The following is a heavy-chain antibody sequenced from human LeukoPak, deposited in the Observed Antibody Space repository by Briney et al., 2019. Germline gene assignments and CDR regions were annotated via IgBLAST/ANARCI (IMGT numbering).Heavy chain of an antibody. CDR2: INAFNGNT. J-gene: IGHJ4*02. D-gene: IGHD6-19*01. Sequence: ASVKVSCKASGYTFTSYAMHWVRQAPGQRLDWMGWINAFNGNTKYSQKFQGRVTITRDTSASTAYMELSSLRSEDTAVYYCARLEYSSGWYYFGYWGQGTLVTVSS. V-gene: IGHV1-3*01. CDR1: GYTFTSYA. CDR3: ARLEYSSGWYYFGY.